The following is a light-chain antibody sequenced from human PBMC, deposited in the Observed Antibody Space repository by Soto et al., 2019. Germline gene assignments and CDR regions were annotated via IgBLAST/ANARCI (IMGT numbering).Light chain of an antibody. CDR3: QQYYNWPPYT. CDR1: ETVRSN. J-gene: IGKJ2*01. Sequence: IVMTQSPATLSVSSGERATLSCRASETVRSNVAWFQQKPGQAPRLLIFGASTRATGIPTRFTGSGSGTEFTLTIDSLQSEDFAVYYCQQYYNWPPYTFGQGTKLEIK. V-gene: IGKV3-15*01. CDR2: GAS.